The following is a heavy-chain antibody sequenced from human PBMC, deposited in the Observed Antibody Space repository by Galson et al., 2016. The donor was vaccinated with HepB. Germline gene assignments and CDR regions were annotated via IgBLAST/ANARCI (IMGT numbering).Heavy chain of an antibody. CDR1: GFSLSTNEVG. D-gene: IGHD3-3*01. Sequence: PALVKPTQTLTLTCTFSGFSLSTNEVGVGWIRQPPGKALEWLALLYWDDDKRYSPSLESRLSITKDVSKNQVVLTMTNMDPVDTGTYYCAHYYTNTWLFDYCGQGTLVTVSS. V-gene: IGHV2-5*02. CDR3: AHYYTNTWLFDY. J-gene: IGHJ4*02. CDR2: LYWDDDK.